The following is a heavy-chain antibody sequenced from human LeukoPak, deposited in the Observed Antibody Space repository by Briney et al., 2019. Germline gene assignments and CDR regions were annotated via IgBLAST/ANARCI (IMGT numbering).Heavy chain of an antibody. D-gene: IGHD3-3*01. CDR2: IYYSGST. CDR1: GFTFSSYSMN. CDR3: ARQEPSTTYYDFWSGYSGPSWFDP. J-gene: IGHJ5*02. V-gene: IGHV4-39*01. Sequence: GSLRLSCAASGFTFSSYSMNWVRQAPGKGLEWIGSIYYSGSTYYNPSLKSRVTISVDTSKNQFSLKLSSVTAADTAVYYCARQEPSTTYYDFWSGYSGPSWFDPWGQGTLVTVSS.